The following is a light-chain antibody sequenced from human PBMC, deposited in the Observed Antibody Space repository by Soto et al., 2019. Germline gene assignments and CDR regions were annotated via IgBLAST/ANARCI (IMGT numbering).Light chain of an antibody. CDR1: KLGDKY. CDR3: QEWDSSTVV. CDR2: QDR. V-gene: IGLV3-1*01. Sequence: SYERTQPPSVSVSPGQPASITCSGDKLGDKYACWYQQRPGQSPVLVIYQDRKRPSGIPERFSGSNSGNTATLTISGTQAMDEADYYCQEWDSSTVVFGGGTKLTVL. J-gene: IGLJ2*01.